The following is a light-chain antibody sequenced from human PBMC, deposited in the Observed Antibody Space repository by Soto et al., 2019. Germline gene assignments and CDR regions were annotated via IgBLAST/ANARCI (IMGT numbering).Light chain of an antibody. CDR1: QSVLYSSNNKNY. CDR3: QQYYSTPPWT. V-gene: IGKV4-1*01. CDR2: WAS. Sequence: DFVMTQSPDSLAVSLGERATINCKSSQSVLYSSNNKNYLAWYQQKPGQPPKLLFSWASTRESGVPDRFSGSGSGTDFTLTISSLQAEDGAVYYCQQYYSTPPWTFGQGTKVEIK. J-gene: IGKJ1*01.